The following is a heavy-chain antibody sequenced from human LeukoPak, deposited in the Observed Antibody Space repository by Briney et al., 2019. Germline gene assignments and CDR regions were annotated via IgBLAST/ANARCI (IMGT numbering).Heavy chain of an antibody. CDR2: IYYSGST. CDR1: GGSISTYY. V-gene: IGHV4-59*01. Sequence: PSETLSLTGTVSGGSISTYYWSWIRQPPGKGLEWIGYIYYSGSTNYNPSLKSRVTISVDTSKNQFSLKLSSVTAADTALYYCARAPSDYLNWFDPWGQGTLVTVSS. J-gene: IGHJ5*02. D-gene: IGHD4/OR15-4a*01. CDR3: ARAPSDYLNWFDP.